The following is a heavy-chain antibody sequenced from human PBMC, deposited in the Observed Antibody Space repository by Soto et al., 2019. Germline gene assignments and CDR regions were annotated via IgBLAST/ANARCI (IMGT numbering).Heavy chain of an antibody. CDR1: GFTFSSYA. J-gene: IGHJ4*02. CDR2: ISYDGSNK. Sequence: QVQLVESGGGVVQPGRSLRLSCAGSGFTFSSYAMHWVRQAPGKGLEWVAVISYDGSNKYYADSVKGRFTISRDNSKNTLYLQMNSLRAEDTAVYYCARASNGWYYEYWGQGTLVTVSS. D-gene: IGHD6-19*01. V-gene: IGHV3-30-3*01. CDR3: ARASNGWYYEY.